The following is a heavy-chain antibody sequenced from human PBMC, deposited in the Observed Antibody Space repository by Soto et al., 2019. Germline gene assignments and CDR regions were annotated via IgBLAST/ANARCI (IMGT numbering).Heavy chain of an antibody. J-gene: IGHJ6*02. V-gene: IGHV4-34*01. CDR3: ARCSGWLQSHYYYYGMDV. CDR2: INHSGST. Sequence: SETLSLTCAVYGGSFSGYYWSWIRQPPGKGLEWIGEINHSGSTNYNPSLKSRVTISVDTSKNQFSLKLSSVTAEDTAVYYCARCSGWLQSHYYYYGMDVWGQGTTVTVSS. CDR1: GGSFSGYY. D-gene: IGHD5-12*01.